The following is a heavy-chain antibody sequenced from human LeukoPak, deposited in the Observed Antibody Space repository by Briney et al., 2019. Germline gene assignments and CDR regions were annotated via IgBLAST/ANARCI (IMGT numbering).Heavy chain of an antibody. CDR3: ARSQYVWGSYRLNWFDP. CDR1: GGSISSYY. Sequence: MPSETLSLTCTVSGGSISSYYWSWIWQPPGKGLEWIGYIYYSGSTNYNPSLKSRVTISVDTSKNQFSLKLSSVTAADTAVYYCARSQYVWGSYRLNWFDPRGQGTLVTVSS. D-gene: IGHD3-16*02. V-gene: IGHV4-59*08. CDR2: IYYSGST. J-gene: IGHJ5*02.